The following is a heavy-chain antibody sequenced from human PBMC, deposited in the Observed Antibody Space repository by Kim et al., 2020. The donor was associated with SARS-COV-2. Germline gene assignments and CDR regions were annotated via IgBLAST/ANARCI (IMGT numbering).Heavy chain of an antibody. CDR2: ISARDGNT. V-gene: IGHV1-18*04. D-gene: IGHD4-17*01. Sequence: ASVKVSCKACGYMFTSYGFSWVRQAPGQGLEWLGWISARDGNTKYGQKVQGRVIMTTDTSTNTAYMELWSLRSDDTDMYYCARGAYGDVSFDYCGQGTLV. J-gene: IGHJ4*02. CDR3: ARGAYGDVSFDY. CDR1: GYMFTSYG.